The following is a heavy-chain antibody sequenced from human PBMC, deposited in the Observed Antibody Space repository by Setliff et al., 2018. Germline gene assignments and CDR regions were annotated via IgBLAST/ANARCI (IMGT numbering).Heavy chain of an antibody. D-gene: IGHD3-16*01. CDR1: GFTFSSYW. Sequence: GGSLRLSCAASGFTFSSYWMSWVRQAPGKGLEWVANIKQDGSEKYYVDSVRGRFTISRDNTKNSLYLQMDSLRVEDTAVYYCAGRLGASTRYYYYGLDVWGQGTTVTV. CDR2: IKQDGSEK. J-gene: IGHJ6*02. CDR3: AGRLGASTRYYYYGLDV. V-gene: IGHV3-7*01.